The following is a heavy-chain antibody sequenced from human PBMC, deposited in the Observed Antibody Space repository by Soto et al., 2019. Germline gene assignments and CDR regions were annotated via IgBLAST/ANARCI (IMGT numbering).Heavy chain of an antibody. CDR2: INPSNGNT. J-gene: IGHJ3*02. Sequence: QVHLVQSGAEVKKPGASVKVSCKASGYIFTSYAMHWVRQAPGQRLEWMGWINPSNGNTKYSQRFQGRVTIITDTSASTAYMELSSLRSEDTAGYYCARDFFDIWGQGTMVTVSP. CDR3: ARDFFDI. V-gene: IGHV1-3*01. CDR1: GYIFTSYA.